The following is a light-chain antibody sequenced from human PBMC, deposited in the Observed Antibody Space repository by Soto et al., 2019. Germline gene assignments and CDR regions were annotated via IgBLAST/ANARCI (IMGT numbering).Light chain of an antibody. V-gene: IGKV3-11*01. CDR2: DVS. CDR1: QSVSGY. Sequence: EIVLTQSPATLSLSPGERATLFCSAIQSVSGYLAWYQQKPGQAPRLVIHDVSRRAPDIPARFSGRGSGTDFTLTISSLEPEDFAVYYCHQRSDWPITFGQGTKLQ. CDR3: HQRSDWPIT. J-gene: IGKJ2*01.